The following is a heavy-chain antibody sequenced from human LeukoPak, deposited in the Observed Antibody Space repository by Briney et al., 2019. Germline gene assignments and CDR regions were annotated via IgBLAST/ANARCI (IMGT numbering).Heavy chain of an antibody. CDR2: IYYSGST. CDR3: ARAVGSSGWYSDY. V-gene: IGHV4-59*08. J-gene: IGHJ4*02. Sequence: SETLSLTCTVSGGSICSYYWSWIRQPPGKGLEWIGYIYYSGSTNYNPSLKSRVTISVDTSKNQFSLKLSSVTAADTAVYYCARAVGSSGWYSDYWGQGTLVTVSS. D-gene: IGHD6-19*01. CDR1: GGSICSYY.